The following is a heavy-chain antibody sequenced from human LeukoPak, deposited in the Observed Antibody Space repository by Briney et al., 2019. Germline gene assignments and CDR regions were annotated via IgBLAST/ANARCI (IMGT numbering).Heavy chain of an antibody. CDR1: GFTLSSYW. D-gene: IGHD3-10*01. CDR2: ISSDGGYK. Sequence: GRSLRLSCAASGFTLSSYWMHWVRQAPGQGLGWVALISSDGGYKYYAGSVEGRFTISRDTSENTLYLQMNSLRPEDTAVYYCARDRYYGSGPYYGMDVWGQGTPVIVSS. V-gene: IGHV3-30-3*01. J-gene: IGHJ6*02. CDR3: ARDRYYGSGPYYGMDV.